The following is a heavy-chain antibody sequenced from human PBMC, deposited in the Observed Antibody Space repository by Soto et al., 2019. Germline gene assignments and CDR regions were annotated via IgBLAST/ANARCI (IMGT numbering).Heavy chain of an antibody. D-gene: IGHD3-22*01. Sequence: SVKVSCKASGGTFSSYAISWVRQAPGQGLEWMGGIIPIFGTANYAQKFQGRVTITADESTSTAYMELSSLRSEDTAVYYCARDYGRYYYDSSGYPAFDYWGQGTLVTVSS. CDR2: IIPIFGTA. J-gene: IGHJ4*02. V-gene: IGHV1-69*13. CDR1: GGTFSSYA. CDR3: ARDYGRYYYDSSGYPAFDY.